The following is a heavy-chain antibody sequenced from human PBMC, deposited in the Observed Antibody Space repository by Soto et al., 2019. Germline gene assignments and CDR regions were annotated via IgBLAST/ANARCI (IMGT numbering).Heavy chain of an antibody. V-gene: IGHV1-18*01. Sequence: EASVKVCCKASGYTFTSYGISWVRQAPGQGLEWMGWISAYNGNTNYAQKLQGRVTMTTDTSTSTAYMELRSLRSDDTAVYYCARVVEVVTAQFDPWGHGTLVTVSS. J-gene: IGHJ5*02. D-gene: IGHD2-21*02. CDR3: ARVVEVVTAQFDP. CDR2: ISAYNGNT. CDR1: GYTFTSYG.